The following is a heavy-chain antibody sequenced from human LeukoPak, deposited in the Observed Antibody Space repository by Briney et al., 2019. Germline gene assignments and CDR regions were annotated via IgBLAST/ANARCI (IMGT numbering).Heavy chain of an antibody. Sequence: ARSLTLSCAASTFTFSRYGMHWVRQAQGKGREWVAIIWYDGREEYYGDSVKGRVTISRDNDKIMVYLQMNSRRGEDAAVYYCARGSGLVVRGDYFDYWGQGTLVTVSS. V-gene: IGHV3-33*01. CDR2: IWYDGREE. CDR3: ARGSGLVVRGDYFDY. J-gene: IGHJ4*02. D-gene: IGHD3-10*01. CDR1: TFTFSRYG.